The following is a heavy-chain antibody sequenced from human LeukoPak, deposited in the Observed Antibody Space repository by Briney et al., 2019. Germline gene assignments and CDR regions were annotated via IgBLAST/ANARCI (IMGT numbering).Heavy chain of an antibody. J-gene: IGHJ4*02. Sequence: ASVKVSFKASGYAFTNYGISWVRQAPGQGLEWMGWISAYTGNTNYAQNFQGRVTMTTNTSTNTAFMELRSLRSDDTAIYYCARSGVGYFYDNSGYYPLDYWGQGTLVTVSS. D-gene: IGHD3-22*01. CDR2: ISAYTGNT. CDR1: GYAFTNYG. V-gene: IGHV1-18*01. CDR3: ARSGVGYFYDNSGYYPLDY.